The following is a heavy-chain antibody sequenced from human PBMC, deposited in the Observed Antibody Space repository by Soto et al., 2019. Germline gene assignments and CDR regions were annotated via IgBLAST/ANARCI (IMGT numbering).Heavy chain of an antibody. D-gene: IGHD3-10*01. V-gene: IGHV4-4*07. J-gene: IGHJ4*02. Sequence: SETLSLTCSVSGSSFSHFYWSWIRQSAGKGLEWIGRIYTSGATSYNPSLKSRVTMSVDTSQTQMSLNLTSVTAADTAVYYCARGGIQLSYAFDHWGQGILVTVSS. CDR2: IYTSGAT. CDR3: ARGGIQLSYAFDH. CDR1: GSSFSHFY.